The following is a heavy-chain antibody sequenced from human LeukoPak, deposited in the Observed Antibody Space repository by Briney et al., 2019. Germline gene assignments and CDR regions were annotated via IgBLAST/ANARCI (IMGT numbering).Heavy chain of an antibody. V-gene: IGHV3-48*01. D-gene: IGHD4-17*01. CDR2: MSSSSSTI. Sequence: GGSLRLSCAASGFTFSSYSMNWVRQAPGKGLEWVSYMSSSSSTIYYADSVKGRLTISRDNAKNSLYLQMNSLRAEDTAVYYCARNAAVTSYYYFDYWGQGSLVTVSS. J-gene: IGHJ4*02. CDR3: ARNAAVTSYYYFDY. CDR1: GFTFSSYS.